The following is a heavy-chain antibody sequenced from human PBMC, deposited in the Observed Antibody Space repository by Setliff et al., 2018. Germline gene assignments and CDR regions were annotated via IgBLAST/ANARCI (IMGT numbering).Heavy chain of an antibody. CDR1: GGTFSSYA. CDR3: ATGKFPGDWGDY. Sequence: SVKVSCKASGGTFSSYAISWVRQAPGQGLEWMGGIIPIFGTANYAQKFQGRVTITTDESTRTAYMEVTSLRSDDTAVYYCATGKFPGDWGDYWGQGTLVTVSS. J-gene: IGHJ4*02. CDR2: IIPIFGTA. V-gene: IGHV1-69*05. D-gene: IGHD2-21*01.